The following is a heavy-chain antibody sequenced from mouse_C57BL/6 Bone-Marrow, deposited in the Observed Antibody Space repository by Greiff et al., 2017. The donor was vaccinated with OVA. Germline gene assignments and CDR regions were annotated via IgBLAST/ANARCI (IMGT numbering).Heavy chain of an antibody. Sequence: QVQLQQSGAELMKPGASVKLSCKATGYTFTGYWIEWVKQRPGHGLEWIGEILPGSGSTNYNEKFKGKATLTADTSSNTAYMQLSSLTTEDSAIYYCAREGGYYTGSEGYFDVWGTGTTVTVSS. CDR1: GYTFTGYW. D-gene: IGHD1-1*01. V-gene: IGHV1-9*01. J-gene: IGHJ1*03. CDR2: ILPGSGST. CDR3: AREGGYYTGSEGYFDV.